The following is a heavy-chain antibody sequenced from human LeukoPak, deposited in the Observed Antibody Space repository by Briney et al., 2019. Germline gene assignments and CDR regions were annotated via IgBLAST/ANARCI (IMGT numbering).Heavy chain of an antibody. CDR3: ARDGDSSGFDYFDY. D-gene: IGHD3-22*01. J-gene: IGHJ4*02. Sequence: GGSLRLSCAASGFTFSSYEMNWVRQAPGKGLEWVSYISSSRSTIYYADSVKGRFTISRDNAKNSLYLQMNSLRAEDTAVYYCARDGDSSGFDYFDYWGQGTLVTVSS. CDR1: GFTFSSYE. V-gene: IGHV3-48*03. CDR2: ISSSRSTI.